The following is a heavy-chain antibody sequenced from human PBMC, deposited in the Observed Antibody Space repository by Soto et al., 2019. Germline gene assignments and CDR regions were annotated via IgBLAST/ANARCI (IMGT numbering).Heavy chain of an antibody. CDR1: GGTFRTSA. CDR2: IMPVFPTP. D-gene: IGHD3-3*02. V-gene: IGHV1-69*12. CDR3: ARDKDRQQLGGNYYYIMDV. J-gene: IGHJ6*02. Sequence: QVQLVQSGAEVKKPGSSVRVSCKTSGGTFRTSAISWVRQAPGQGLEWMGGIMPVFPTPDYAQKFQGRVTITADVSTSTAYMELSSLRSEDTAVYYCARDKDRQQLGGNYYYIMDVWGQGTTVTVSS.